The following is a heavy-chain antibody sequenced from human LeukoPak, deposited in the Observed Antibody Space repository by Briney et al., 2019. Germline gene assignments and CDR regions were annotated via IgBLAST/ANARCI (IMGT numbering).Heavy chain of an antibody. Sequence: PGGSLRLSCAASGFTFSGYAMSWVRQAPGKGLEWVSAISGSGGSTYYADSVKGRFTISRDNSKNTLYLQMNSLRAEDTAVYYCAKYRWHQRYFDLWGRGTLVTVSS. D-gene: IGHD2-2*01. V-gene: IGHV3-23*01. CDR1: GFTFSGYA. CDR2: ISGSGGST. CDR3: AKYRWHQRYFDL. J-gene: IGHJ2*01.